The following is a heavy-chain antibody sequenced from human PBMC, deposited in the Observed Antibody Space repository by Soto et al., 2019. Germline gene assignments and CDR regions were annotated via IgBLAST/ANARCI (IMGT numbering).Heavy chain of an antibody. CDR1: GLSLSTSGVA. J-gene: IGHJ1*01. D-gene: IGHD3-9*01. CDR2: IYWDDDK. V-gene: IGHV2-5*02. Sequence: QITLKESGPTLVKPTQTLTLTCTFSGLSLSTSGVAVGWIRQPPGKALEWLALIYWDDDKRYSPSLKSRLTSXKDXSXSQVVLTMTNMDPVDTSTYYCAHRLARGATGLYFQHWGQGTPVTVSS. CDR3: AHRLARGATGLYFQH.